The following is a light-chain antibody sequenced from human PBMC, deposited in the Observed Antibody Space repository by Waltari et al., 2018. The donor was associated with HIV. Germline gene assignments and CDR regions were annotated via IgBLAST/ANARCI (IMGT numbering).Light chain of an antibody. J-gene: IGLJ2*01. CDR3: GAWDDNLRGL. V-gene: IGLV1-47*01. Sequence: QAVLTQTPSASASPGQKLTLSCSGSASNVGSPFVSLYHQFPGRAPKLLLYKNNQRSSGVPDRFAGSKSGTSASLTISGLRSEDEGTYFCGAWDDNLRGLFGAGTKLTVL. CDR2: KNN. CDR1: ASNVGSPF.